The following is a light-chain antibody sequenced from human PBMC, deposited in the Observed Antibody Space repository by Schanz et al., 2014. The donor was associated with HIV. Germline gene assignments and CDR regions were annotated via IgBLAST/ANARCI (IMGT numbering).Light chain of an antibody. Sequence: QSVLTQPPSASGTPGQRVTISCSGSTSSLKTNTGNWLQHPPGTAPKLLIYNTYHRPSGVPDRFSGSESGTSASLAISGLQSEDEADYYCGTWDHSLNGWVFGGGTKLTVL. CDR1: TSSLKTNT. CDR2: NTY. V-gene: IGLV1-44*01. J-gene: IGLJ3*02. CDR3: GTWDHSLNGWV.